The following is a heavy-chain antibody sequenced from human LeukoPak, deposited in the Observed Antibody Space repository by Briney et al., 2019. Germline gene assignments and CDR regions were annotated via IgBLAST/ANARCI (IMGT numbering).Heavy chain of an antibody. V-gene: IGHV3-30*04. D-gene: IGHD3-10*01. CDR1: GFTFSSYA. CDR3: ARDQRITMVRGVISTRPFDY. J-gene: IGHJ4*02. Sequence: PGGSLRLSCAASGFTFSSYAMHWVRQAPGKGLEWVAVISYDGSNKYYADSAKGRFTISRDNSKNTLYLQMNSLRAEDTAVYYCARDQRITMVRGVISTRPFDYWGQGTLVTVSS. CDR2: ISYDGSNK.